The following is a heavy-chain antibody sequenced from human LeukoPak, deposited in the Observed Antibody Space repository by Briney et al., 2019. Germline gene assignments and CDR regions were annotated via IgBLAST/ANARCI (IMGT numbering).Heavy chain of an antibody. Sequence: KPSETLSLTCTVSGGSVSSASYYWSWIRQPPGKGLEWIGYVYYGGSTNYNPSLKSRVTISVDTSKNQFSLKLNSVTAADTAVYYCASLTTMVKGNYYYYYGMDVWGQGTTVTVSS. J-gene: IGHJ6*02. CDR3: ASLTTMVKGNYYYYYGMDV. V-gene: IGHV4-61*01. D-gene: IGHD5-18*01. CDR1: GGSVSSASYY. CDR2: VYYGGST.